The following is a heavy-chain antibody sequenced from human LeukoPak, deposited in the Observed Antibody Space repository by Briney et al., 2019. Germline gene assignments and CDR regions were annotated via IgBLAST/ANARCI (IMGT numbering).Heavy chain of an antibody. CDR3: AREHGDSEYYMGYYYGRDV. CDR2: IWYDGSNK. V-gene: IGHV3-33*01. D-gene: IGHD4-17*01. CDR1: GYTFSSYG. Sequence: PGGSLRLSCAASGYTFSSYGMHWARQAPGKGLEWVAVIWYDGSNKYYADSVKGRFTISRDNSKNTLYLQMNSLRAEDTAVYYCAREHGDSEYYMGYYYGRDVWGQGTTVTVSS. J-gene: IGHJ6*02.